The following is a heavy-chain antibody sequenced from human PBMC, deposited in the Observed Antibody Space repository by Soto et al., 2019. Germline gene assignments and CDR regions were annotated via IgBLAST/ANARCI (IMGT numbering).Heavy chain of an antibody. CDR2: INHSGST. CDR1: GGSFSGYY. V-gene: IGHV4-34*01. Sequence: QVQLQQWGAGLLKPSETLSLTCAVYGGSFSGYYWSWIRQPPGKGLEWIGEINHSGSTNYNPSFKSRVTISVDTSKNQFSLKLSSLTAADTAVYYCAKTTVTTRPYYYYYMDVWGKGTTVTVSS. D-gene: IGHD4-17*01. CDR3: AKTTVTTRPYYYYYMDV. J-gene: IGHJ6*03.